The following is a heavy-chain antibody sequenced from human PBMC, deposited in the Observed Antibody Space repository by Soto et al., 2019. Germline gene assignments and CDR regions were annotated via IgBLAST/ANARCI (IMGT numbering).Heavy chain of an antibody. Sequence: GASVKVSCKASGFTFTSSAMQWVRQARGQRLEWIGWIVVGSGNTNYAQKSQERVTITRDMSTSTAYMEPSSLRSEDTAVYYCAAENFRDRSAFDIWGQGTMVTVSS. J-gene: IGHJ3*02. V-gene: IGHV1-58*02. CDR1: GFTFTSSA. D-gene: IGHD3-3*01. CDR3: AAENFRDRSAFDI. CDR2: IVVGSGNT.